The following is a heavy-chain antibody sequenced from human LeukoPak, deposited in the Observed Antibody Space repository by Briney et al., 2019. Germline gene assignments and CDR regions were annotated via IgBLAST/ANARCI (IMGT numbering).Heavy chain of an antibody. CDR1: GGTFSSYA. CDR3: ASTGSGWFGELLSH. Sequence: ASVKVSCKASGGTFSSYAISWVRQAPGQGLEWMGGIIPIFGTANYAQKFQGRVTITTDESTSTAYMELSSLRSEDTAVYYCASTGSGWFGELLSHWGQGTLVTVSS. J-gene: IGHJ4*02. CDR2: IIPIFGTA. V-gene: IGHV1-69*05. D-gene: IGHD3-10*01.